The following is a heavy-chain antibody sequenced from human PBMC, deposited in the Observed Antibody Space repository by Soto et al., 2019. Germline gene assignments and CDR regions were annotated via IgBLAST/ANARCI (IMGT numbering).Heavy chain of an antibody. CDR3: ARQIYDSDTGPNFQYYFDS. CDR1: GYNFAGYW. V-gene: IGHV5-10-1*01. D-gene: IGHD3-22*01. J-gene: IGHJ4*02. Sequence: GESLKISCKGSGYNFAGYWITWVRQKPGKGLEWMGRIDPSDSQTYYSPSFRGHVTISVTKSTTTVFLQWSSLRASDTAMYYCARQIYDSDTGPNFQYYFDSWGQGTPVTVSS. CDR2: IDPSDSQT.